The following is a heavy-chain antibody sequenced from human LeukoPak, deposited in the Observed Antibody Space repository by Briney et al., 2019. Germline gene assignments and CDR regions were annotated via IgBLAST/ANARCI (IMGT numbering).Heavy chain of an antibody. CDR1: GGXISSSSYY. CDR3: ARLGGLAAAGVRYFDY. Sequence: SETLSLTCTVSGGXISSSSYYWGWIRQPPGKGLEWIGSIYYSGSTYYNPSLKSRVTISVDTSKNQFSLKLSSVTAADTAVYYCARLGGLAAAGVRYFDYWGQGTLVTVSS. D-gene: IGHD6-13*01. V-gene: IGHV4-39*07. CDR2: IYYSGST. J-gene: IGHJ4*02.